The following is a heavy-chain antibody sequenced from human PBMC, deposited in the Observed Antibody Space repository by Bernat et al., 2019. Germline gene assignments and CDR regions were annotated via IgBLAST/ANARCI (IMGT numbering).Heavy chain of an antibody. Sequence: EVQLLESGGGLVQPGGSLRLSCAASGFTFSSYAMSWVRQAPEKGLEWVSGISSSGGSTYYADSVKGRFTISRDNSKNTLYLQMSSLRAEDTAVYYCAREGYSGYGYYFDYWGQGTLVTVSS. CDR3: AREGYSGYGYYFDY. CDR1: GFTFSSYA. D-gene: IGHD5-12*01. J-gene: IGHJ4*02. CDR2: ISSSGGST. V-gene: IGHV3-23*01.